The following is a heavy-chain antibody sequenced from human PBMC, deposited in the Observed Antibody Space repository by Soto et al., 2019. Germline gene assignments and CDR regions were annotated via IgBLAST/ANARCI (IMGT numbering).Heavy chain of an antibody. V-gene: IGHV4-30-4*01. Sequence: LSLTCTVSGGSISSGDYYWSWIRQPPGKGLEWIGYIYYSGSTYYNPSLKSRVTISVDTSKNQFSLKLSSVTAADTAVYYCAREAPETTYYYYGMDVWGQGTTVTVSS. CDR2: IYYSGST. CDR3: AREAPETTYYYYGMDV. CDR1: GGSISSGDYY. J-gene: IGHJ6*02. D-gene: IGHD4-17*01.